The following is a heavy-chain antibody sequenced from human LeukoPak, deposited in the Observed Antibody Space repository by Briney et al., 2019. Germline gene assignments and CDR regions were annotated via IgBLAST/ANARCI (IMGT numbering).Heavy chain of an antibody. D-gene: IGHD2-2*01. CDR1: GFTFSSYW. J-gene: IGHJ4*02. CDR3: AREYCSSTSCLYDY. CDR2: ISSSRSTI. Sequence: GGSLRLSCAASGFTFSSYWMTWVRQAPGKGLEWVSYISSSRSTIYYADSVKGRFTISRDNAKNSLYLQMNSLRAEDTAVYYCAREYCSSTSCLYDYWGQGTLVTVSS. V-gene: IGHV3-48*01.